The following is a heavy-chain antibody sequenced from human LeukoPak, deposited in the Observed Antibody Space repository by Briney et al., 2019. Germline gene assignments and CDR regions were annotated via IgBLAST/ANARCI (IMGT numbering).Heavy chain of an antibody. CDR3: ARQGAYSSAIGMGY. D-gene: IGHD6-19*01. V-gene: IGHV1-8*01. Sequence: ASVKVSCKASGYTFTSYDINWVRQATGQGLEWMGWMNPNSGNTGYAQKFQGRVTMTRNTSISTAYMEVSSLKPEDTAVYYCARQGAYSSAIGMGYWGQGTLVTVSS. J-gene: IGHJ4*02. CDR1: GYTFTSYD. CDR2: MNPNSGNT.